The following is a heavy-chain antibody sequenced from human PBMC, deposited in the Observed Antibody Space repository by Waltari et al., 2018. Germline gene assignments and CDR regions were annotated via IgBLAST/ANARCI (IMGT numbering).Heavy chain of an antibody. D-gene: IGHD6-6*01. V-gene: IGHV3-30*02. Sequence: QVQLVESGGGVVQPGGSLRLSCAASGFTFSSYGMHWVRQAPGKGLEWVAFIRYDGSNKYYADSVKGRFTISRDNSENTLYLQMNSLRAEDTAVYYCAKAEYSSSSEVADPWGQGTLVTVSS. CDR2: IRYDGSNK. CDR1: GFTFSSYG. CDR3: AKAEYSSSSEVADP. J-gene: IGHJ5*02.